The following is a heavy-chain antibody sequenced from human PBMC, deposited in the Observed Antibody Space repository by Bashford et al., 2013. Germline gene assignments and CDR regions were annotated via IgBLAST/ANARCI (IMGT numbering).Heavy chain of an antibody. Sequence: GSLRLSCTASGFTFGDYAMSWFRQAPGKGLEWVGFIRSKAYGGTTEYAASVKGRFTISRDDSKSIAYLQMNSLKIEDTAVYYCTTEHYDYWSDSSGYFDYWGQGTLVTVSS. J-gene: IGHJ4*02. CDR1: GFTFGDYA. CDR2: IRSKAYGGTT. CDR3: TTEHYDYWSDSSGYFDY. D-gene: IGHD3-3*01. V-gene: IGHV3-49*03.